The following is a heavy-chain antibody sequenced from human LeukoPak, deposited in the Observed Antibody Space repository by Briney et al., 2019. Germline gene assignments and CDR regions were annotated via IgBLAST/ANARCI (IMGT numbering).Heavy chain of an antibody. CDR3: ARVSNYALYYFDS. D-gene: IGHD4-11*01. V-gene: IGHV4-31*03. J-gene: IGHJ4*02. CDR1: GGSISSGGYY. CDR2: IYHSGTT. Sequence: KPSETLSLTCSVSGGSISSGGYYWSWIRQHPGKGLEWIGYIYHSGTTYYSPSLKSRLTISLDTSKNQFSLKLNSMTAADTAVYYCARVSNYALYYFDSWGQGTLVTVSS.